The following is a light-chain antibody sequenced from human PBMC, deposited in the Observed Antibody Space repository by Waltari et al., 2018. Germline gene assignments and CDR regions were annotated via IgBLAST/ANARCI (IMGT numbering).Light chain of an antibody. CDR3: QSGDNSGTFVK. J-gene: IGLJ2*01. Sequence: SHELTQPPSVSVSPGKTARITCSGDELSNQYAYWYQQRPGQAPVLVLYKDSERPLGIPERFSGSSSGTTVTLTISGVQAEDEADYHCQSGDNSGTFVKFGGGTKLTVL. CDR1: ELSNQY. V-gene: IGLV3-25*03. CDR2: KDS.